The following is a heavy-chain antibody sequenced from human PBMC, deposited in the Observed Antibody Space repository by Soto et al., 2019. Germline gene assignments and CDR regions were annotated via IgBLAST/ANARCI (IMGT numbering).Heavy chain of an antibody. CDR1: GGSISSGGYY. Sequence: QVQLQESCPGLVKTSQTLSLTCTVSGGSISSGGYYWSWIRQHQGKGLEWIGYIYYSGSTYYNPSLKSRVTISVDTSKNQFSLKLSSVTSADTSVYFWARDERGVAYGGYWCQGTLVTVSS. CDR2: IYYSGST. J-gene: IGHJ4*02. V-gene: IGHV4-31*03. CDR3: ARDERGVAYGGY. D-gene: IGHD2-8*02.